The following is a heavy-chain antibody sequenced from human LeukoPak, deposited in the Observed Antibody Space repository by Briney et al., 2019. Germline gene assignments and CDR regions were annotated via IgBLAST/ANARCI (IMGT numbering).Heavy chain of an antibody. D-gene: IGHD6-19*01. J-gene: IGHJ6*02. CDR3: ARHQWLGSYAMYV. V-gene: IGHV4-59*08. CDR2: IYYAATT. Sequence: SETLSLTCTVSGGSTNSYFWSWIRQPPGKGLEWIRLIYYAATTNYNPSLKSRVTISVDRSKSQLSLQLRSVTAADTAVYYCARHQWLGSYAMYVWGQGTTVTVSS. CDR1: GGSTNSYF.